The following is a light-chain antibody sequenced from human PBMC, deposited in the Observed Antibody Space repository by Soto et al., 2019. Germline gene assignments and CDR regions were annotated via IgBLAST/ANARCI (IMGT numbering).Light chain of an antibody. CDR1: QSITRW. V-gene: IGKV1-5*01. CDR2: DAS. CDR3: QQYNHYSGLT. J-gene: IGKJ4*01. Sequence: DIQMTQSPSTLSASVGDRVTITCRASQSITRWLAWYQQKPGEAPKLLIYDASSLESGVPSRFSGSASGTEFTLTISRPQPDDFATYYCQQYNHYSGLTFGGETKVDIK.